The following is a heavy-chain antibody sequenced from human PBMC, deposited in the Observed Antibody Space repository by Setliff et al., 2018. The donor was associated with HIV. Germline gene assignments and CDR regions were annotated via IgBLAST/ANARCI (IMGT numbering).Heavy chain of an antibody. CDR3: VGGGN. J-gene: IGHJ4*02. CDR2: IRKDGSDK. Sequence: PGGSLRLSCAASGFTFSNSRMNWVRQAPGKGLEWVANIRKDGSDKNYVDSVKGRFTISRDNGKSALYLQMDSLRVEDTAVYYCVGGGNWGQGTLVTVSS. CDR1: GFTFSNSR. V-gene: IGHV3-7*04. D-gene: IGHD3-16*01.